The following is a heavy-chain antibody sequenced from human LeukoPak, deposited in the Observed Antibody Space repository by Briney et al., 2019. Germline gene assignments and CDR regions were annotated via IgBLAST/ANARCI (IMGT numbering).Heavy chain of an antibody. CDR1: GYTFTSYS. V-gene: IGHV1-18*01. J-gene: IGHJ3*02. CDR2: ISAYNGNT. Sequence: GASVKVSCKASGYTFTSYSINWVRQAPGQGLEWMGWISAYNGNTNYAQKLQGRVTMTTDASTSTAYMELRSLRSDDTAVYYCARDRWYSRNWNDAVDIWGQGTMVTVSS. CDR3: ARDRWYSRNWNDAVDI. D-gene: IGHD6-13*01.